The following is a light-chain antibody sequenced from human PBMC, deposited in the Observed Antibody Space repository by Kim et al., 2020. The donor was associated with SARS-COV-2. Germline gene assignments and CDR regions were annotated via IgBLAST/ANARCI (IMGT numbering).Light chain of an antibody. Sequence: YNVHWYQQLPGTAPKLLIYDNANRPSGVPDRFSGSKSGTSASLAITGLRAEDEGDYYCQSYDSSLSNYVFGTGTKVTVL. J-gene: IGLJ1*01. CDR1: YN. CDR3: QSYDSSLSNYV. CDR2: DNA. V-gene: IGLV1-40*01.